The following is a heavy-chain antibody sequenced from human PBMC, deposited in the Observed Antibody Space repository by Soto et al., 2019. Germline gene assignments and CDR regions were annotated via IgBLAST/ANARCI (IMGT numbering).Heavy chain of an antibody. J-gene: IGHJ4*02. CDR2: IYSGGST. CDR1: GFTVSSNY. Sequence: EVQLVESGGGLVQPGGSLRLSCAASGFTVSSNYMSWVRQAPGKGLEWVSVIYSGGSTYYADSVKGRFTISRHTSKNTLYLEMKRLRAEDTAVYYCAREGAGTDYWGQGTLVTFSS. V-gene: IGHV3-53*04. CDR3: AREGAGTDY. D-gene: IGHD6-19*01.